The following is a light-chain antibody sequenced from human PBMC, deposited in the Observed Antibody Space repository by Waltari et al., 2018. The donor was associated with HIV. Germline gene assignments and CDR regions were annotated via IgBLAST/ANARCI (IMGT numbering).Light chain of an antibody. CDR3: ASYGGTNDLV. CDR2: EVT. J-gene: IGLJ3*02. V-gene: IGLV2-8*01. CDR1: SSDMGGYTS. Sequence: QSAMTQPPSASGSPGQSVAISSTGTSSDMGGYTSVSCYKQHPGKAPKLMIFEVTKRPSGVPDRFSGSKSGNTASLTVSGLQAEDEADYYCASYGGTNDLVFGGGTKLTVL.